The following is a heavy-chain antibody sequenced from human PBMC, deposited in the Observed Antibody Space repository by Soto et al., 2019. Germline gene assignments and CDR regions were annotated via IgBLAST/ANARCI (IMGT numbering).Heavy chain of an antibody. Sequence: EVQLVESGGGLVQPGGSLRLSCAASGFTFSSYCMSWVRQAPGKGLEWVANIKQDGSEKYYVDSVKGRFTISRDNAKNSLYLQMNSLRAEDTAVYYCARDDTFRMDVWGKGTTVTVSS. CDR3: ARDDTFRMDV. D-gene: IGHD2-2*02. CDR2: IKQDGSEK. CDR1: GFTFSSYC. J-gene: IGHJ6*04. V-gene: IGHV3-7*01.